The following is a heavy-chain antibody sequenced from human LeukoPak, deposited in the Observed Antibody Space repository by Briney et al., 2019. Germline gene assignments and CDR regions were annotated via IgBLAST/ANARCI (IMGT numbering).Heavy chain of an antibody. CDR1: GFTFSSYA. V-gene: IGHV3-23*01. J-gene: IGHJ4*02. CDR2: ISGSGGST. Sequence: GGSLRLSCAASGFTFSSYAMSWVRQAPGKGPEWVSAISGSGGSTYYADSVKGRFTISRDNSKNTLYLQMNSLRAEDTAVYYCAKDGMRLRFLEWLSFFDYWGQGTLVTVSS. CDR3: AKDGMRLRFLEWLSFFDY. D-gene: IGHD3-3*01.